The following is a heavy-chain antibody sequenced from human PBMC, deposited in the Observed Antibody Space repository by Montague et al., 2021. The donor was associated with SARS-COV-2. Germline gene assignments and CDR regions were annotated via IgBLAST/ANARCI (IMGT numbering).Heavy chain of an antibody. CDR1: GGSTSSGGYY. D-gene: IGHD2-2*02. CDR3: AGADFYADCSSTSGYMRGDAFDI. CDR2: IYYSGST. Sequence: TLSLTCTVSGGSTSSGGYYWSWIRQHPGKGLEWIGYIYYSGSTYYNPSLKSRVTISVYTTKNQFTLKLSSVTAADTAVYYCAGADFYADCSSTSGYMRGDAFDIWGQGTMVTVSS. V-gene: IGHV4-31*03. J-gene: IGHJ3*02.